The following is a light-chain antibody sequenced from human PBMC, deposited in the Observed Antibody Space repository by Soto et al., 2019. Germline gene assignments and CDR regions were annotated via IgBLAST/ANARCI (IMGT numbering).Light chain of an antibody. CDR1: QSVTSSY. J-gene: IGKJ1*01. Sequence: ESVLTQSPGTLSLSPGERATLSCRASQSVTSSYLAWYQQKPGQAPRLLIYGASSRATGIPDRFSGSGSGTDFTLTISVLEPEDFAMYYCQQYGSSPRTFGKGTKVAIK. V-gene: IGKV3-20*01. CDR2: GAS. CDR3: QQYGSSPRT.